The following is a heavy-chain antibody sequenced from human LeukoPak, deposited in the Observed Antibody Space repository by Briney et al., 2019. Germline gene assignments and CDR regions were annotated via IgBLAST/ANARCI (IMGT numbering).Heavy chain of an antibody. J-gene: IGHJ4*02. CDR2: ITTGGPNT. CDR3: AKDGGLWVSAHWGDS. CDR1: GFTFSSYT. D-gene: IGHD7-27*01. Sequence: GGSLRLSCTASGFTFSSYTMSWVRQAPGKGLRWVSTITTGGPNTYYADSVKGRFTVSRDDSKNTLYLQMNSLRAEDTAVYYCAKDGGLWVSAHWGDSWGRGTLVTVSS. V-gene: IGHV3-23*01.